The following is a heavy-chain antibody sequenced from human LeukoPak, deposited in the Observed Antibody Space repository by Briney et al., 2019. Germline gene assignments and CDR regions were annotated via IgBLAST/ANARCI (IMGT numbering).Heavy chain of an antibody. CDR2: IVPSVDIA. Sequence: SVKVSCKASGGTFRRYTIIWVRQAPGQGLKWMGRIVPSVDIANYAQKFQGRVTIIADKSTSTAYLDLSSLRSEDTAVYYCATIVAAATNDAFDLWGQGTMVTVSS. CDR1: GGTFRRYT. V-gene: IGHV1-69*02. J-gene: IGHJ3*01. CDR3: ATIVAAATNDAFDL. D-gene: IGHD1-26*01.